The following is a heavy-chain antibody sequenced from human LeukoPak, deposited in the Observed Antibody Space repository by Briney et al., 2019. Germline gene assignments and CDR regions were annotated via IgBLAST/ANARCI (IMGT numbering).Heavy chain of an antibody. J-gene: IGHJ4*02. D-gene: IGHD1-26*01. CDR1: GFTVSSNY. V-gene: IGHV3-66*01. Sequence: GSLRLSCAASGFTVSSNYMSWVRQAPGKGLEWVSVIYSGGSTYYADSVKGRFTISRDNSKNTLYLQMDSLRAEDTAVYYCARGAIKGSNLEGAGGQETLVTVSS. CDR2: IYSGGST. CDR3: ARGAIKGSNLEGA.